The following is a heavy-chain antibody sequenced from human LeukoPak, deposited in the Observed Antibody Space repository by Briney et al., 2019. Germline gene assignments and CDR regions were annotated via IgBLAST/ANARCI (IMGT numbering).Heavy chain of an antibody. J-gene: IGHJ4*02. D-gene: IGHD2-21*02. CDR2: FYYSGST. Sequence: SETLSLTCSVSGGAVSSFYWSWIRQSPGKELEWIGYFYYSGSTKYNPSLKSRVTMSVDTSKNQLSLKLRPVTAADTAMYYCARHRFASAVILDYWGQGDLVTVSS. CDR3: ARHRFASAVILDY. V-gene: IGHV4-59*08. CDR1: GGAVSSFY.